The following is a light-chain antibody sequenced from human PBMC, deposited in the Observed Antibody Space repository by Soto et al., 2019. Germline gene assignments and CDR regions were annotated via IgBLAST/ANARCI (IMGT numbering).Light chain of an antibody. CDR2: AAS. V-gene: IGKV1-9*01. CDR1: QGISSY. J-gene: IGKJ2*01. Sequence: DIQLTQSPSFLSASVGDRVTITCRASQGISSYLAWFQQKPGKAPNLLIYAASTLQSGVPSRFSGSGSGTEFTLTISSLQSEDFATYYCQQLNSYPRTFGQGTKLEIK. CDR3: QQLNSYPRT.